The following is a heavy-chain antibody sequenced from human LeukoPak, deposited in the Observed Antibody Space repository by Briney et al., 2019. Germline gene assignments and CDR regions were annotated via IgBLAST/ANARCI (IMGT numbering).Heavy chain of an antibody. D-gene: IGHD6-13*01. CDR3: ARDRVPFYSSTFKDYYLHYALDV. V-gene: IGHV1-2*02. CDR1: GYTFTGHY. CDR2: INPNNGGT. Sequence: GASVTVSFKASGYTFTGHYIHWVRQAPGQGLAWMAWINPNNGGTSFAQKFQGRVSVTRDASIDTVYMELSRLRSDDTALYYCARDRVPFYSSTFKDYYLHYALDVWGQGTTVTVSS. J-gene: IGHJ6*02.